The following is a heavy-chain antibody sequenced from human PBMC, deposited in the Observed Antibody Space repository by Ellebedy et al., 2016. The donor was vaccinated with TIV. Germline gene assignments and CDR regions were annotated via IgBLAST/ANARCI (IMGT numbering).Heavy chain of an antibody. Sequence: ASVKVSCXASGYTFTDYFVHWVRQAPGQGLEWMGWINPNNGGAHYAQKFRGSVTMTRDSSISTFYIELIRLTSDDTAVYFCVRDRDVAGFNCSGTSCYQGPWGQGTLVTVSS. CDR3: VRDRDVAGFNCSGTSCYQGP. CDR2: INPNNGGA. CDR1: GYTFTDYF. D-gene: IGHD2-2*01. V-gene: IGHV1-2*02. J-gene: IGHJ5*02.